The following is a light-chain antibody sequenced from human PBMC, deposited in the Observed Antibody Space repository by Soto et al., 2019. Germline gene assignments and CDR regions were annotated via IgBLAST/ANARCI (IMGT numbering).Light chain of an antibody. CDR1: HTISSSY. Sequence: ENVLTQSPGTLSLSPGQRATLSCRASHTISSSYLAWYQQEPGQAPRLLIYAISDRATGVPDRFRGSGSGTDFTLTITRLEPEDFAVYFCQQYDSSPRTFGQGTKVDIK. CDR3: QQYDSSPRT. V-gene: IGKV3-20*01. CDR2: AIS. J-gene: IGKJ1*01.